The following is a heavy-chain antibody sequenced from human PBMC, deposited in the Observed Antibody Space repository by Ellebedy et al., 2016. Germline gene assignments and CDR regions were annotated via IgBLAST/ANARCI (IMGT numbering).Heavy chain of an antibody. CDR1: GFTFSSYG. J-gene: IGHJ4*02. V-gene: IGHV3-33*01. D-gene: IGHD3-22*01. Sequence: GGSLRLXCAASGFTFSSYGMHWVRQAPGKGLEWVAVIWYDGSNKYYADSVKGRFTISRDNSKNTLYLQMNSLRAEDTAVYYCARDGGNTMIVVVPPVYWGQGTLVTVSS. CDR2: IWYDGSNK. CDR3: ARDGGNTMIVVVPPVY.